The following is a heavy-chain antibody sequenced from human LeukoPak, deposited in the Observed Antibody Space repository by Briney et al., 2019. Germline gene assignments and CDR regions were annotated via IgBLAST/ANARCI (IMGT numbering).Heavy chain of an antibody. CDR1: GYTFTSYA. D-gene: IGHD3-10*01. V-gene: IGHV7-4-1*02. CDR2: IITNTGNP. Sequence: ASVKVSCKASGYTFTSYATNWVRQAPGQGLEWMGWIITNTGNPTYAQGFTGRFVFSLDTSVSTAYLQISSLKAEDTAVYYCARTDKTYYYGSGIDTLDYWGQGTLVTVSS. J-gene: IGHJ4*02. CDR3: ARTDKTYYYGSGIDTLDY.